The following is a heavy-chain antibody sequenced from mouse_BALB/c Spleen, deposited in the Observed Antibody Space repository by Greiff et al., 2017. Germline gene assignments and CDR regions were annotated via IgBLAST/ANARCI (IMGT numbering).Heavy chain of an antibody. CDR3: ARGHDGYYGWFAY. CDR1: GFTFSSYA. V-gene: IGHV5-6-5*01. D-gene: IGHD2-3*01. J-gene: IGHJ3*01. CDR2: ISSGGST. Sequence: DVQLVESGGGLVKPGGSLKLSCAASGFTFSSYAMSWVRQTPEKRLEWVASISSGGSTYYPDSVKGRFTISRDNARNILYLQMSSLRSEDTAMYYCARGHDGYYGWFAYWGQGTLVTVSA.